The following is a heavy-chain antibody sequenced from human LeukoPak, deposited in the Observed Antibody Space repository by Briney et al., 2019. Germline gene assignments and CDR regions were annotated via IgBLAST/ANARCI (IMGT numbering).Heavy chain of an antibody. J-gene: IGHJ4*02. CDR3: ARDLSGWYWFDY. Sequence: SGGSLRLSCAASGVTFSSYAMHWVRQAPGKGLEWVAVISYDGSNKYYADSVKGRFTISRDNSKNTLYLQMNSLRAEDTAVYYCARDLSGWYWFDYWGQGTLVTVSS. V-gene: IGHV3-30-3*01. CDR2: ISYDGSNK. D-gene: IGHD6-19*01. CDR1: GVTFSSYA.